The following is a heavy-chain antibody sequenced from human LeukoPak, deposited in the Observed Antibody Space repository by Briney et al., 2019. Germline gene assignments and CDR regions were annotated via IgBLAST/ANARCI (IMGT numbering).Heavy chain of an antibody. CDR2: LSDGGTM. CDR3: TKWNGYASD. V-gene: IGHV3-23*01. Sequence: GGSLRLSCAVSGFTISSNGVTWVRQAPGKGLEWISGLSDGGTMHYRDSVKGRFTISRDTSKNTVYLQMNSVRVEDAALYYCTKWNGYASDWGQGTLVTVSS. CDR1: GFTISSNG. J-gene: IGHJ4*02. D-gene: IGHD1-1*01.